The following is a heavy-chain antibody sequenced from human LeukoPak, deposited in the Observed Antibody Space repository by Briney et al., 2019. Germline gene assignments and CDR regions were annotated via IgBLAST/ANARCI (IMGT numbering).Heavy chain of an antibody. D-gene: IGHD1-26*01. J-gene: IGHJ3*02. CDR2: IYYSGST. V-gene: IGHV4-39*07. Sequence: SETLSLTCTVSGGSISSSSYYWGWIRQPPGKGLEWIGSIYYSGSTYYNPSLKSRVTISVDTSKNQFSLKLSSVTAADTAVYYCASDSGSYFDAFDIWGQGTMVTVSS. CDR3: ASDSGSYFDAFDI. CDR1: GGSISSSSYY.